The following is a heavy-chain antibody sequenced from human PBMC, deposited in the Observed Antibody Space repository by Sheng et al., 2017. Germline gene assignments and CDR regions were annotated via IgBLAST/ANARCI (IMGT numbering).Heavy chain of an antibody. D-gene: IGHD2-2*01. Sequence: EVQLVESGGGLVQPWGGPLRLSCAASGFTFSSYAMSWVRQAPGKGLEWVSAISGSGGSTYYADSVKGRFTISRDNSKNTLYLQMNSLRAEDTAVYYCAKGYCSSTSCYYGVLDPWGQGTLVTVSS. J-gene: IGHJ5*02. CDR1: GFTFSSYA. CDR2: ISGSGGST. V-gene: IGHV3-23*04. CDR3: AKGYCSSTSCYYGVLDP.